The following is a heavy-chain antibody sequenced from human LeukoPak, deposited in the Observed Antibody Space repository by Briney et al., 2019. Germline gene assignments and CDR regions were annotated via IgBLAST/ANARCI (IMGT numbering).Heavy chain of an antibody. J-gene: IGHJ5*02. V-gene: IGHV2-5*01. Sequence: SGPTLVNPTQTLTLTCTFSGFSLSTSGVGVGWIRQPPGKALEWLALIYWNDDKRYSPSLKSRLTITKDTSKNQVVLTMTNMDPVDTATYYCAHGVVAARGTYNWFDPWGQGTLVTVSS. D-gene: IGHD2-15*01. CDR1: GFSLSTSGVG. CDR3: AHGVVAARGTYNWFDP. CDR2: IYWNDDK.